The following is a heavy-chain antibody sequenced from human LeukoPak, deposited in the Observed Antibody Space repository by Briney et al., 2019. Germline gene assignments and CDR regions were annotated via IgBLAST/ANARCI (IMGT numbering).Heavy chain of an antibody. V-gene: IGHV3-21*01. CDR1: GFTFSSYS. J-gene: IGHJ5*01. CDR3: ARETSSSGWFDY. D-gene: IGHD6-19*01. Sequence: PGGSLRLSCAASGFTFSSYSMNWVRQAPGKGLEWVSSISSSSSYIYYADSVKGRFTISRDNAKNSLYLQMNSLRAEDTAVYYCARETSSSGWFDYWGQGTLVTVSS. CDR2: ISSSSSYI.